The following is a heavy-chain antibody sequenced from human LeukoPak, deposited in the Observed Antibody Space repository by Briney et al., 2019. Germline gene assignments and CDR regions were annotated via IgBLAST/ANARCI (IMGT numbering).Heavy chain of an antibody. J-gene: IGHJ4*02. CDR1: GYTFTSYD. CDR3: ARGPPSSGSYYFDY. V-gene: IGHV1-8*01. Sequence: ASVKVSCKASGYTFTSYDINWVRQATGQGLEWIGWMNPNSGNTGYAQKFQGRVTMTRNTSISTAYMELSSLRSEDTAVYYCARGPPSSGSYYFDYRGQGTLVTVSS. CDR2: MNPNSGNT. D-gene: IGHD3-22*01.